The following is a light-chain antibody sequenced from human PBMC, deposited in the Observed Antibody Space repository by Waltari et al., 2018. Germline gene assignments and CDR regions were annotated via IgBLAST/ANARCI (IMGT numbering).Light chain of an antibody. CDR1: QSVSSSY. CDR3: QQYGTSSYT. J-gene: IGKJ2*01. V-gene: IGKV3-20*01. CDR2: GAS. Sequence: EFVLTQSPGTLSLSPVERATLSCRASQSVSSSYFAWYQQKPGQAPRLLIYGASSRATGIPDRFSGSGSGTDFTLTISRLEPEDFAVYYCQQYGTSSYTFGQGTKLEI.